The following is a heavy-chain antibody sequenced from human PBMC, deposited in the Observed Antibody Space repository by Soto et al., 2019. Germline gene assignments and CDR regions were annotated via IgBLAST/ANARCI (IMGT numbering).Heavy chain of an antibody. Sequence: GGSLRLSCAASGFTFSSYAMSWVRQAPGKGLEWVSAISGSGGTTYYADSVKGRFTISRDNSKNTLYLQMNSLRVEDTAVYYCAKAVTGWYVVGPFDYWGQGTLVTVSS. CDR1: GFTFSSYA. J-gene: IGHJ4*02. D-gene: IGHD6-19*01. V-gene: IGHV3-23*01. CDR3: AKAVTGWYVVGPFDY. CDR2: ISGSGGTT.